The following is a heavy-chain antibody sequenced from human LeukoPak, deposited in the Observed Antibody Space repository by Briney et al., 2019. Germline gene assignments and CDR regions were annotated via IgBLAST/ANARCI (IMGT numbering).Heavy chain of an antibody. CDR3: ARTWQAVTNYYYYYGMDV. Sequence: ASVKVSCKASGGTFSSYAISWVRQAPGQGLEWMGGIIPIFGTANYAQKFQGRVTITADESTSTAYMELSSLRSEDTAVYYCARTWQAVTNYYYYYGMDVWGQGTTVTVSS. D-gene: IGHD2-15*01. V-gene: IGHV1-69*13. CDR1: GGTFSSYA. J-gene: IGHJ6*02. CDR2: IIPIFGTA.